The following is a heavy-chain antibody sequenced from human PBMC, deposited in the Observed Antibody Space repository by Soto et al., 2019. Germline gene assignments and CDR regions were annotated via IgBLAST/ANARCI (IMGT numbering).Heavy chain of an antibody. CDR3: EKATIRFLDTYGMDV. J-gene: IGHJ6*02. CDR1: GFTFSSYA. CDR2: ISGSGAST. Sequence: EVQLLESGGGLAQPGGSLRLSCAASGFTFSSYAMSWVRQGPGKGLEWVSAISGSGASTFYTDSVKGRFTVSRNNYQKTLYLTMNSLRAEDTAVYYCEKATIRFLDTYGMDVWGQGTTVAVSS. V-gene: IGHV3-23*01. D-gene: IGHD3-3*01.